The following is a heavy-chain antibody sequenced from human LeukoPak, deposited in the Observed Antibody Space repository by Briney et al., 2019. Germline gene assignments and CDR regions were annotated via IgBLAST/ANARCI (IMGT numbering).Heavy chain of an antibody. J-gene: IGHJ4*02. CDR3: ARHSTFFGVVIIKGRVRGPFDY. V-gene: IGHV4-34*01. Sequence: SETLSLTCAVYGGSFSGYYWSWIRQPPGKGLEWIGEINHSGSTNYNPSLKSRVTISGDTSKNQFSLKLSSVTAADTAVYYCARHSTFFGVVIIKGRVRGPFDYWGQGTLVTVSS. CDR2: INHSGST. CDR1: GGSFSGYY. D-gene: IGHD3-3*01.